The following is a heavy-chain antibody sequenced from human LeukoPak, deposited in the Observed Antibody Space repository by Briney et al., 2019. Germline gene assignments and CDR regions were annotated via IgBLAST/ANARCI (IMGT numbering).Heavy chain of an antibody. J-gene: IGHJ4*02. Sequence: GSLRLSCAASGFTFSSYWMSWVRQAPGKGLEWVSAISGSGGSTYYADSVKGRFTISRDNSKNTLYLQMNSLRAEDTAVYYCAKVIPYFDILTGYGPFDYWGQGTLVTVSS. V-gene: IGHV3-23*01. CDR1: GFTFSSYW. CDR3: AKVIPYFDILTGYGPFDY. D-gene: IGHD3-9*01. CDR2: ISGSGGST.